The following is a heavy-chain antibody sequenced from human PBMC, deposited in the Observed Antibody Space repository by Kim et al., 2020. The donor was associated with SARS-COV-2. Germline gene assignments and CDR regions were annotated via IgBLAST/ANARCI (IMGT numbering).Heavy chain of an antibody. Sequence: GGSLRLSCAASGFTFSSYSMNWVRQAPGKGLEWVSSISSSSSYIYYADSVKGRFTISRDNAKNSLYLQMNSLRAEDTAVYYCARFDCGGDCLSFPPWGQGTLVTVSS. CDR3: ARFDCGGDCLSFPP. J-gene: IGHJ5*02. V-gene: IGHV3-21*01. CDR1: GFTFSSYS. CDR2: ISSSSSYI. D-gene: IGHD2-21*02.